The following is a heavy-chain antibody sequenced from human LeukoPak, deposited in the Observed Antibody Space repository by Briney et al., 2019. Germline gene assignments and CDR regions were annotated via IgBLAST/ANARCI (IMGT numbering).Heavy chain of an antibody. CDR1: GYTFTGYY. Sequence: ASVKVSCKASGYTFTGYYMHWVRQAPGQGLEWMGWINPNSGGTNYAQKFQGRVTMTTDTSTSTAYMELRSLRSDDTAVYYCARDNWGSPSLFDYWGQGTLVTVSS. CDR2: INPNSGGT. J-gene: IGHJ4*02. D-gene: IGHD7-27*01. CDR3: ARDNWGSPSLFDY. V-gene: IGHV1-2*02.